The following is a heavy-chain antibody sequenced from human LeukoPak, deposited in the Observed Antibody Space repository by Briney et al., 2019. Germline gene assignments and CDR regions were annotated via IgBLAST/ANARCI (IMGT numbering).Heavy chain of an antibody. J-gene: IGHJ4*02. CDR1: GYTLTELS. CDR2: FDPEDGET. Sequence: ASVKVSCKVSGYTLTELSMHWVRQAPGKGLEWMGGFDPEDGETIYAQKFQGRVTMTEDTSTDTAYMELSSLRSEDTAVYYCARDFRGAITMIVDDWVWGQGTLVTVSS. V-gene: IGHV1-24*01. CDR3: ARDFRGAITMIVDDWV. D-gene: IGHD3-22*01.